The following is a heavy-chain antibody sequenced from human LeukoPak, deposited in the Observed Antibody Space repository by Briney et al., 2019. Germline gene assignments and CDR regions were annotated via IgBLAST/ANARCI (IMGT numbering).Heavy chain of an antibody. CDR3: ARMDSSGWDYYYYYGIDV. CDR1: GFTFSSYA. J-gene: IGHJ6*02. CDR2: ISYDGSNK. V-gene: IGHV3-30-3*01. D-gene: IGHD6-19*01. Sequence: GGSLRLSCAASGFTFSSYAMHWVRQAPGKGLEWVAVISYDGSNKYYADSVKGRFIISRDNSKNTLYLQMNSLRAEDTAVYYCARMDSSGWDYYYYYGIDVWGQGTTVTVSS.